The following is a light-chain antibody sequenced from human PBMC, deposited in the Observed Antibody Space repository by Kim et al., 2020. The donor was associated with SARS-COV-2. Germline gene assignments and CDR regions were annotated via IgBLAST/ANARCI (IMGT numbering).Light chain of an antibody. CDR2: DVS. Sequence: QSALTQPASVSGSPGQSITISCTGTSSDVCSYNYVSWYQHHPGKAPKVIIYDVSRRPSGISNRFSGSKSGKTASLAISGLQAEDEADYYCSSYISRSVVFGGGTQLTVL. CDR3: SSYISRSVV. CDR1: SSDVCSYNY. V-gene: IGLV2-14*03. J-gene: IGLJ2*01.